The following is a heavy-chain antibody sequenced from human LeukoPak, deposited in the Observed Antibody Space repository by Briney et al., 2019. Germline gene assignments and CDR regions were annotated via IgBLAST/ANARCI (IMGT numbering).Heavy chain of an antibody. CDR2: IHYTGGT. Sequence: PSETLSLTCAVYGGSISGYYWSWIRQPPGKGLEWVGEIHYTGGTSYNPSLKSRATISIDTSKNQFSLKLSSVTAADTAVYYCARRPSGLRGVFDYWGQGTLVTVSS. J-gene: IGHJ4*02. D-gene: IGHD3-16*01. CDR1: GGSISGYY. V-gene: IGHV4-34*01. CDR3: ARRPSGLRGVFDY.